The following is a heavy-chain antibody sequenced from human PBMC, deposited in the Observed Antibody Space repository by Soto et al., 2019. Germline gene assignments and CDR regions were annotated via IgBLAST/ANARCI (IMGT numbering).Heavy chain of an antibody. D-gene: IGHD2-15*01. CDR1: GFTLSSYS. V-gene: IGHV3-48*02. CDR3: ARERTYCSGGSCYPLLYGMDV. CDR2: ISSGSII. Sequence: GGSLRLSCAASGFTLSSYSMNWVRQAPGKGLEWVSYISSGSIIHYAASVKGRFTISRDNAKNSLYLQMNSLRDEDTAVFYCARERTYCSGGSCYPLLYGMDVWGQGTTVTVSS. J-gene: IGHJ6*02.